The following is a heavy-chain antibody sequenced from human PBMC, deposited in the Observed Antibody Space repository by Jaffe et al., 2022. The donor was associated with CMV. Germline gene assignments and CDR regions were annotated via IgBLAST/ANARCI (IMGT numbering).Heavy chain of an antibody. Sequence: QVQLQQWGAGLLKPSETLSLTCAVYGGSFSGYYWSWIRQPPGKGLEWIGEINHSGSTNYNPSLKSRVTISVDTSKNQFSLKLSSVTAADTAVYYCARGPRCYSKMVCGVYYYYYMDVWGKGTTVTVSS. CDR2: INHSGST. D-gene: IGHD4-4*01. V-gene: IGHV4-34*01. CDR1: GGSFSGYY. J-gene: IGHJ6*03. CDR3: ARGPRCYSKMVCGVYYYYYMDV.